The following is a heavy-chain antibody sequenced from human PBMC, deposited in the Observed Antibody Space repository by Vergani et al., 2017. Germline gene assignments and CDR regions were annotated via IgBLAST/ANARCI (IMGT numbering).Heavy chain of an antibody. Sequence: QVQLQQWGPGLVTPSGTLSLTCAVYGGSISSDHWWHWVRQAPGEGLQWIGEIHRSRSTNYNPSLRRRVTISLDKSKNQFSLKLTSVTAADTAVYFCASNPRLGGDVVDSWGQGTLVTVSS. V-gene: IGHV4-4*02. CDR2: IHRSRST. J-gene: IGHJ4*02. D-gene: IGHD3-16*01. CDR3: ASNPRLGGDVVDS. CDR1: GGSISSDHW.